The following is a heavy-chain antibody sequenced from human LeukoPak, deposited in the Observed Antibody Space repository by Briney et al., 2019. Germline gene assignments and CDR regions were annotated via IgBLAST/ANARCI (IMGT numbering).Heavy chain of an antibody. Sequence: ASVKVSCKVSGYTLTELSKHWVRQAPGKGLEWMGGFDPEDGETIYAQKFQGRVTMTEDTSTDTAYMELSSLRSEDTAVYYCATAHPDHCTNGVCYFYYYMDVWGKGTTVTVSS. D-gene: IGHD2-8*01. J-gene: IGHJ6*03. CDR1: GYTLTELS. CDR3: ATAHPDHCTNGVCYFYYYMDV. V-gene: IGHV1-24*01. CDR2: FDPEDGET.